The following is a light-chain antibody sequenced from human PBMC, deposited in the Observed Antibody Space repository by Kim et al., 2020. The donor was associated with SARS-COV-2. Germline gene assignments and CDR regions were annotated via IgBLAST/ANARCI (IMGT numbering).Light chain of an antibody. V-gene: IGLV3-21*04. CDR2: YDN. CDR3: QVWDDSRDVVV. Sequence: APGKTASITCGGHNIVAKTVHWYQQKQGQAPVLVIYYDNDRPSGIPERFSGSKSGNTATLTISRVEAVDEADYYCQVWDDSRDVVVFGGGTQLTVL. J-gene: IGLJ2*01. CDR1: NIVAKT.